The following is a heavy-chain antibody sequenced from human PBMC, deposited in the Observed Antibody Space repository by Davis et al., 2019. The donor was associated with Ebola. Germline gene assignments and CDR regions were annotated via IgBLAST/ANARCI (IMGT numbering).Heavy chain of an antibody. CDR2: IHHSGTT. J-gene: IGHJ6*03. Sequence: PSETLSLTCIVSGYSISRGYYWGWVRQPPGQGLEWIGSIHHSGTTYYRTSLKSRVTLSVDTSKNQFSLKLSSVTAADTAVYYCARDVKQFVPYYYYYMDVWGKGTTVTVSS. D-gene: IGHD6-6*01. CDR3: ARDVKQFVPYYYYYMDV. CDR1: GYSISRGYY. V-gene: IGHV4-38-2*02.